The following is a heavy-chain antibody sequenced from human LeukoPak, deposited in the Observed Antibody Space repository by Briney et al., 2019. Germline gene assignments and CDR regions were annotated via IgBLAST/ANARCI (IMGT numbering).Heavy chain of an antibody. CDR2: IYYSGST. V-gene: IGHV4-39*07. CDR3: ARDHRVDSSSWAHDAFDI. Sequence: SETLSLTCTVSGGSISSNIYYWGWIRQPPGKGLEWIGSIYYSGSTNYNPSLKSRVTMSVDTSKNQFSLKLSSVTAADTAVYYCARDHRVDSSSWAHDAFDIWGQGTMVTVSS. J-gene: IGHJ3*02. D-gene: IGHD6-13*01. CDR1: GGSISSNIYY.